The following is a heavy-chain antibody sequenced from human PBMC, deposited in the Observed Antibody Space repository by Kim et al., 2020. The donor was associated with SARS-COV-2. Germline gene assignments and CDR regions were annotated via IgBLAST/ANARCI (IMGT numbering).Heavy chain of an antibody. J-gene: IGHJ6*02. Sequence: GESLKISCKGSGYSFTSYWIGWVRQMPGKGLEWMGIIYPGDSDTRYSPSFQGQVTISADKSISTAYLQWSSLKASDTAMYYCARQPHYYGSGPYSIPGMDVWGQGTTVTVSS. D-gene: IGHD3-10*01. CDR2: IYPGDSDT. CDR3: ARQPHYYGSGPYSIPGMDV. V-gene: IGHV5-51*01. CDR1: GYSFTSYW.